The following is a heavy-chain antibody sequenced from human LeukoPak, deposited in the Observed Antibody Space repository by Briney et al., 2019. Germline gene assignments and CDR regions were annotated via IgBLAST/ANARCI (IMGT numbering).Heavy chain of an antibody. D-gene: IGHD5-18*01. V-gene: IGHV4-59*01. CDR2: IYYSGST. J-gene: IGHJ5*02. CDR1: GGSISSYY. CDR3: ARGGYSYGYYRFWFDP. Sequence: SETLSFTCTVSGGSISSYYWSWIRQPPGKGLEWIGYIYYSGSTNYNPSLKSRVTISVDTSKNQFSLKLSSVTAADTAVYYCARGGYSYGYYRFWFDPWGQGTLVTVSS.